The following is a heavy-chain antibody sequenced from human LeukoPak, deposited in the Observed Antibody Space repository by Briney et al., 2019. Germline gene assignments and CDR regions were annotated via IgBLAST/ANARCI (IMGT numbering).Heavy chain of an antibody. D-gene: IGHD3-10*01. Sequence: GGSQRLSCAASGFTVSSSYMSWVRQAPGKGLEWVSVIYSGGSTYYADSVKGRFTISRDNSKSTLYIQMNSLRAEDTAVYYCARAKPKNMVRGLIMRRESRYYFDYWGQGTLVTVSS. CDR2: IYSGGST. CDR1: GFTVSSSY. V-gene: IGHV3-53*01. J-gene: IGHJ4*02. CDR3: ARAKPKNMVRGLIMRRESRYYFDY.